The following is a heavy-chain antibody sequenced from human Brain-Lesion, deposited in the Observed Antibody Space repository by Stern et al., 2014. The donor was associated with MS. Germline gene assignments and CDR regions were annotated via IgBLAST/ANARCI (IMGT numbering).Heavy chain of an antibody. Sequence: VQLVESGAEVKKPGASVKVSCKTSGYIFTGYYIHWVRQAPGQGLEWMAWINPKTGGTKYAHKFQGRVTMSRDTSISTAYVELSSLTSDDTAVYYCARDQRGITIFGVVTDYYYLGMDVWGQGTTVTVSS. D-gene: IGHD3-3*01. CDR1: GYIFTGYY. CDR3: ARDQRGITIFGVVTDYYYLGMDV. V-gene: IGHV1-2*02. CDR2: INPKTGGT. J-gene: IGHJ6*02.